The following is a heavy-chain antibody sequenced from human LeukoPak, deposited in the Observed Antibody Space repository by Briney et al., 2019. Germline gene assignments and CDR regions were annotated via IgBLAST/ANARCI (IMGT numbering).Heavy chain of an antibody. CDR3: GRTFGVALGWFDP. CDR2: INPNSGGT. J-gene: IGHJ5*02. Sequence: GASVKVSCKASGYTFTGYYMHWVRQAPGQGLEWVGWINPNSGGTNYAQKFQGRVTMTRDTSISTAYMELSRLRSDDTAVYYCGRTFGVALGWFDPWGQGTLVTVSS. D-gene: IGHD3-3*01. V-gene: IGHV1-2*02. CDR1: GYTFTGYY.